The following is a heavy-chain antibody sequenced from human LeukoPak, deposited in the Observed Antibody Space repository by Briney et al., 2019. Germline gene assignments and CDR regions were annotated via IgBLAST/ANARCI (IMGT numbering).Heavy chain of an antibody. V-gene: IGHV3-23*01. J-gene: IGHJ4*02. Sequence: GGSLRLSCVASGFTFTSFAMSWVRQPPGKGLEWVSAISGSGGTTYYADSVKGRFTISRDTSKSTLHLQMDSLRAEDTAVYYCAKDLRELSLYYHFDYWGQGTLVTVSS. CDR2: ISGSGGTT. CDR3: AKDLRELSLYYHFDY. D-gene: IGHD3-16*02. CDR1: GFTFTSFA.